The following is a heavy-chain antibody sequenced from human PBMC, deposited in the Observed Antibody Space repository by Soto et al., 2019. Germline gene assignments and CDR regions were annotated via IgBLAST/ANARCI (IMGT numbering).Heavy chain of an antibody. CDR1: GGSIGSYY. CDR2: IYYSGST. CDR3: AREGYSSSWYYYYAMDV. V-gene: IGHV4-59*01. Sequence: QVQLQESGPGLVKPSETLSLTCTVSGGSIGSYYWNWIRQPPGKGLEWIGYIYYSGSTNYNPSLKSRVTISADTSKNQFSLKLSSVTAADTAVYYCAREGYSSSWYYYYAMDVWGQGTTVTVSS. D-gene: IGHD6-13*01. J-gene: IGHJ6*02.